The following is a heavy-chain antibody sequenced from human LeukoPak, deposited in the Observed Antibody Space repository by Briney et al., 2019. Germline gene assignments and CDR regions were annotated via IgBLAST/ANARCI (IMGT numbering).Heavy chain of an antibody. Sequence: GSLRLSCEASGFMFSSHWMTWVRQAPGKGLEWVASIKLDGSESRYVDSVKGRFNISREYDEKSLYLHMNSLRAEDAGVYYCERLVGWGRFDHWGQGTLLTVSS. V-gene: IGHV3-7*01. D-gene: IGHD6-6*01. CDR2: IKLDGSES. J-gene: IGHJ5*02. CDR3: ERLVGWGRFDH. CDR1: GFMFSSHW.